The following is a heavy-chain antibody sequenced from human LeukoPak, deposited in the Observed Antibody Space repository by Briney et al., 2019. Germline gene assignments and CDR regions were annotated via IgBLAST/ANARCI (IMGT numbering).Heavy chain of an antibody. J-gene: IGHJ4*02. CDR2: ISSSGSTI. V-gene: IGHV3-11*04. Sequence: GGSLRLSCAASGFTFSDYYMSWIRQAPGKGLEWVSYISSSGSTIYYADSVKGRFTISRDNAKNSLYLQMNNLRVEDTAVYYCARDQPIGYNYGYPFNNWGQGTLVTVSS. CDR1: GFTFSDYY. D-gene: IGHD5-18*01. CDR3: ARDQPIGYNYGYPFNN.